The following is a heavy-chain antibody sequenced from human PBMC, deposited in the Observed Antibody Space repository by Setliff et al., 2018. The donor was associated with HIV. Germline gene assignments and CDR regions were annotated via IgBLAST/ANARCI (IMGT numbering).Heavy chain of an antibody. CDR2: ISRSGSTI. D-gene: IGHD2-2*01. V-gene: IGHV3-48*03. CDR3: ARGEPSILIVPAAFFDY. CDR1: GFTFSSYE. Sequence: HPGGSLRLSCAASGFTFSSYEMNWVRQAPGKGLEWVSYISRSGSTIYYADSVKGRFTISRDNSKNSLYLQMNSLRAEDTAVYYCARGEPSILIVPAAFFDYWGQGTLVTVSS. J-gene: IGHJ4*02.